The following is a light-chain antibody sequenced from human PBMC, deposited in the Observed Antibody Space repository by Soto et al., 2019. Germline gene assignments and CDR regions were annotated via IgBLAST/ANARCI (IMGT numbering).Light chain of an antibody. Sequence: DIQMTQSPSSLSASVGDRVTITCRASQSISTYLHWYQQKPGKAPNLLIYAASTLQSGVPSRFSGSGSGTDFTLTISSLQPDDFATYFWQHGYSTPLTFGGGTKVDIK. CDR2: AAS. J-gene: IGKJ4*01. CDR1: QSISTY. V-gene: IGKV1-39*01. CDR3: QHGYSTPLT.